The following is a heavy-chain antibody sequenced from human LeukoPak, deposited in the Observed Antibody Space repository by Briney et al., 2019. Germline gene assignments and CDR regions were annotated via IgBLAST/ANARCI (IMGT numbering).Heavy chain of an antibody. CDR3: ARAAIAALDY. CDR2: INSDGSST. D-gene: IGHD6-6*01. V-gene: IGHV3-74*01. Sequence: GGSLRLSCAASGFTFSSYWMHWVRQVPGKGLEWVSHINSDGSSTRYADSVKGRFTISRDNAKNTLYLQVNSLRAEDTAVYYCARAAIAALDYWGQGTLVTVSS. CDR1: GFTFSSYW. J-gene: IGHJ4*02.